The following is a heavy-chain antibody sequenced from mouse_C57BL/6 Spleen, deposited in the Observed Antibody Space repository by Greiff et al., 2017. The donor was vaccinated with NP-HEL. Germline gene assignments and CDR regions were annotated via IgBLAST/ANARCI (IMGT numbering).Heavy chain of an antibody. D-gene: IGHD1-1*01. J-gene: IGHJ4*01. CDR1: GFTFSSYA. V-gene: IGHV5-4*01. Sequence: DVHLVESGGGLVKPGGSLKLSCAASGFTFSSYAMSWVRQTPEKRLEWVATISDGGSYTYYPDNVKGRFTISRDNAKNNLYLQMSHLKSEDTPMYYCARDYYGSSYNYAMDYWGQGTSVTVSS. CDR3: ARDYYGSSYNYAMDY. CDR2: ISDGGSYT.